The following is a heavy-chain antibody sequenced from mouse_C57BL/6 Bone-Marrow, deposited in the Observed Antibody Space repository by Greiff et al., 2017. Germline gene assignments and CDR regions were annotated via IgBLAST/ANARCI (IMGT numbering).Heavy chain of an antibody. CDR1: GYTFTNYW. CDR3: ARHEYDGYYAMDY. D-gene: IGHD2-4*01. J-gene: IGHJ4*01. Sequence: VQVVESGAELVRPGTSVKMSCKASGYTFTNYWIGWAKQRPGHGLEWIGDIYPGGGYTNYNEKFKGEATLTADKSSSTAYMQFSSLTSEDSAIYYCARHEYDGYYAMDYLGQGTSLTVSS. V-gene: IGHV1-63*01. CDR2: IYPGGGYT.